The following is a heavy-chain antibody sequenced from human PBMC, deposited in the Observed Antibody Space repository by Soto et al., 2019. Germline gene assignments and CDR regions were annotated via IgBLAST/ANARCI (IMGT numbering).Heavy chain of an antibody. CDR2: FRTSGDGGTT. J-gene: IGHJ4*02. V-gene: IGHV3-23*01. Sequence: GGSLRLSCAASGFTFSSYSMSWVRQAPGKGLEWVSGFRTSGDGGTTYYAGSVKGRFTISRDNSKNMLFLQMNSLRAEDTAIYYCAKKVNSGPGSQYFDYWGQGTLVNVSS. D-gene: IGHD3-10*01. CDR3: AKKVNSGPGSQYFDY. CDR1: GFTFSSYS.